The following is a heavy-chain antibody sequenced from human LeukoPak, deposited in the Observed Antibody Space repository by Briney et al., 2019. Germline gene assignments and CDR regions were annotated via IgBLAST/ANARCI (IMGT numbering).Heavy chain of an antibody. CDR3: AKDGCITATCTDRFDY. CDR2: IGYDGTKK. CDR1: GFTFSDYR. D-gene: IGHD3-10*01. V-gene: IGHV3-30*18. Sequence: PGGSLRLSCVVSGFTFSDYRMDWDRQARGKGREWVAVIGYDGTKKYYADSVKGRFTISRDNSKNTLYLQMNSLRPEDTAVYYCAKDGCITATCTDRFDYWGQGTLVTVSS. J-gene: IGHJ4*02.